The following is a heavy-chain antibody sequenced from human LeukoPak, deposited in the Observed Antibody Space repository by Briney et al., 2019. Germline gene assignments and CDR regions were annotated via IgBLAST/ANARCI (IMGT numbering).Heavy chain of an antibody. CDR3: ARSMFRKDAFDI. CDR1: GFTVSSNY. CDR2: IYSGGST. Sequence: GGSLRLSCAASGFTVSSNYMSWVRQAPGKGLEWVSVIYSGGSTYYADSVKGRFTISRDNSKNTLYLQMNSLRAEDTAVYYCARSMFRKDAFDIWGQGTMVTVSS. V-gene: IGHV3-53*01. J-gene: IGHJ3*02. D-gene: IGHD3-10*01.